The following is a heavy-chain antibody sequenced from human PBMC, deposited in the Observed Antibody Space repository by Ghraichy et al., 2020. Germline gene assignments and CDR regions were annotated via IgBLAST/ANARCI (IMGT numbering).Heavy chain of an antibody. CDR3: TRPYCSSTRHYCKPYYYYYGMDV. J-gene: IGHJ6*02. V-gene: IGHV3-73*01. CDR2: IRSKANSYAT. D-gene: IGHD2-2*01. CDR1: GFTFSGSA. Sequence: GESLNISCAASGFTFSGSAMHWVRQASGKGLEWVGRIRSKANSYATAYAASVKGRFTISRDDSKNTAYLQMNSLKTEDTAVYYCTRPYCSSTRHYCKPYYYYYGMDVWGQGTTVTVSS.